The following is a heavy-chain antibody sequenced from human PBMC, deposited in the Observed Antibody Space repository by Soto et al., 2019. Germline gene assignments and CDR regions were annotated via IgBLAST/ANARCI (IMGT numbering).Heavy chain of an antibody. D-gene: IGHD2-2*02. CDR2: IVVGSGNT. Sequence: QMQLVQSGPEVKKPGTSVKVSCKASGFTFTSSAVQWVRQARGQRLEWIGWIVVGSGNTNYAQKFQERVTITRDMSTSTAYMELSSLRSEDTAVYYCAAVQRRHQLLYEEANYWGQGTLVTVSS. CDR1: GFTFTSSA. V-gene: IGHV1-58*01. J-gene: IGHJ4*02. CDR3: AAVQRRHQLLYEEANY.